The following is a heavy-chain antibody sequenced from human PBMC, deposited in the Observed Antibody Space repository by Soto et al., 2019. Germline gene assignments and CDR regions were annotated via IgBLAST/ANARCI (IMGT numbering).Heavy chain of an antibody. CDR1: GYTFNSFA. J-gene: IGHJ4*02. CDR3: VGGGGTRY. V-gene: IGHV1-3*01. D-gene: IGHD2-15*01. CDR2: INPGDGYT. Sequence: QVQLVQSGAEVTKPGASVKVSCKTSGYTFNSFAIHWVRQAPGQGLEWMAWINPGDGYTRLLQKFQGKVASTMDTSATTAFMGLNSLTSEDTAVYCAVGGGGTRYWGQGTLVTVSS.